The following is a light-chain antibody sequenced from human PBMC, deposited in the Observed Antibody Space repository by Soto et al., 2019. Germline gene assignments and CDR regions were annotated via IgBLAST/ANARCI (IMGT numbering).Light chain of an antibody. CDR1: QSISSSN. Sequence: EIVLTQSPGTLSLSPGEIATLSCRASQSISSSNLVGYRQKPGQAPRLLIYGASSRATGIPDRFSGSGSGTDFTLTISSLEPEDFAVYFCHHCGGSQPFGQGTKVETK. CDR2: GAS. CDR3: HHCGGSQP. V-gene: IGKV3-20*01. J-gene: IGKJ1*01.